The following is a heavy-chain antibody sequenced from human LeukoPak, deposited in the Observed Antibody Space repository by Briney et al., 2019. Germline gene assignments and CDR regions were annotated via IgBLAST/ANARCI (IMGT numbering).Heavy chain of an antibody. Sequence: SETLSLTCTVSGGSISSYYWSWIRQPPGKGLEWIGYIYYSGSTNYNPSLKSRVTISVDTSKNQFSLKLSSVTAADTAVYYCARGEPRSDSSSWYSPSKGQRAFDIWGQGTMVTVSS. CDR1: GGSISSYY. V-gene: IGHV4-59*01. CDR2: IYYSGST. D-gene: IGHD6-13*01. CDR3: ARGEPRSDSSSWYSPSKGQRAFDI. J-gene: IGHJ3*02.